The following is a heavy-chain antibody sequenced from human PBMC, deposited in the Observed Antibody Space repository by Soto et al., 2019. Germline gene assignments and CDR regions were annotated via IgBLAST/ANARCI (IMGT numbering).Heavy chain of an antibody. CDR3: ARDRYSSSWYLTSFDY. Sequence: QVQLVQSGAEVKKPGASVKVSCKASGYTFTSYGISWLRQAPGQGLEWMGWISAYNGDTNYAQNLQGRVTMTTETSTSTAYMELRSLRSDDTAVYYCARDRYSSSWYLTSFDYWGQGTLVTVSS. D-gene: IGHD6-13*01. J-gene: IGHJ4*02. CDR1: GYTFTSYG. CDR2: ISAYNGDT. V-gene: IGHV1-18*01.